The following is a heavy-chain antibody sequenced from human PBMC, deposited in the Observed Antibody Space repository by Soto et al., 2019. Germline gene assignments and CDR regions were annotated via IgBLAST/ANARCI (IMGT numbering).Heavy chain of an antibody. CDR3: GDRARVELYTSLAG. V-gene: IGHV3-30*03. J-gene: IGHJ4*02. D-gene: IGHD6-19*01. CDR1: GFTFSSYG. CDR2: ISYDGSNK. Sequence: EGSLRLSCAASGFTFSSYGMHWVRQAPGKGLEWVAVISYDGSNKYYADSVKGRFTISRDNSKNTLYLQMNSLRAEDTAVYYFGDRARVELYTSLAGWGQGTLVTVSS.